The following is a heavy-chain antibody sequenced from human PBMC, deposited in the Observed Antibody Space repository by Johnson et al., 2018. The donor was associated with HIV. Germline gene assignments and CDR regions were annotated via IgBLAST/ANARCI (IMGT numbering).Heavy chain of an antibody. CDR1: GFTFDNFA. CDR2: ISWDSGTI. J-gene: IGHJ3*02. Sequence: VQLVESGGGLVQPGGSLRLSCAVSGFTFDNFAMHWVRQAPGKGLEWVSSISWDSGTIGYADSVKGRFTISRDNAKNTLYLQMNSLRAEDTAAYYCARELSHDAFGIWGQGTMVTVSS. D-gene: IGHD3-3*02. V-gene: IGHV3-9*01. CDR3: ARELSHDAFGI.